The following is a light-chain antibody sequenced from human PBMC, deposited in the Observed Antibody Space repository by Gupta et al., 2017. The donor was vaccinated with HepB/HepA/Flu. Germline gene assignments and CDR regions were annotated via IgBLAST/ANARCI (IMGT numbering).Light chain of an antibody. CDR1: QSVLDSSSNRKY. V-gene: IGKV4-1*01. CDR3: QQYDSFPYT. CDR2: WAS. Sequence: DIVMTQTPYSLDVSRGERPTINCKSSQSVLDSSSNRKYLAWYQQKPRRPPRLLIYWASIRESGVPDRFSGSGSATDFTLTISSLQAEDVAIYYCQQYDSFPYTFGQGTKVEIK. J-gene: IGKJ2*01.